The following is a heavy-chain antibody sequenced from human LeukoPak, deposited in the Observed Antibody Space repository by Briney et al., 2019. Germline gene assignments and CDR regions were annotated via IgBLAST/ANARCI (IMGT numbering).Heavy chain of an antibody. D-gene: IGHD6-19*01. CDR2: IIPIFGTA. Sequence: SVKVSCKASGGTFSSYAISWARQAPGQGLEWMGGIIPIFGTANYAQKFQGRVTITADESTSTAYMELSSLRSEDTAVYYCARDRPRAGTVWLDPWGQGTLVTVSS. CDR3: ARDRPRAGTVWLDP. CDR1: GGTFSSYA. J-gene: IGHJ5*02. V-gene: IGHV1-69*13.